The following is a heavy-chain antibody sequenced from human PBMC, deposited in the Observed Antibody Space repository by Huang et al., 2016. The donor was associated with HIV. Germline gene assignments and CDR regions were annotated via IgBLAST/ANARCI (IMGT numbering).Heavy chain of an antibody. J-gene: IGHJ4*02. CDR3: GRDEWYPLQIWLDL. CDR2: ISTYNGNT. D-gene: IGHD3-3*01. CDR1: GYMFTNYG. Sequence: QGELVQSGAEMKRPGASVRVACKASGYMFTNYGINWVRQAPGPGLEWMGWISTYNGNTHYAGKVKDRGTLTRDTSTTTAYMELRNLRSDDSAVYFCGRDEWYPLQIWLDLWGQGTLVTVTS. V-gene: IGHV1-18*01.